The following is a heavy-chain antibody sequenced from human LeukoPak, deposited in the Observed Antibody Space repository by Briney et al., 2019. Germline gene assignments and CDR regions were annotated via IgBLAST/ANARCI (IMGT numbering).Heavy chain of an antibody. CDR1: EFSFSSYT. J-gene: IGHJ4*02. CDR2: ISSSSTYI. CDR3: ATGFYYDSSGYYLFDY. V-gene: IGHV3-21*01. D-gene: IGHD3-22*01. Sequence: GGSLRLSCAASEFSFSSYTMNWVRQAPGKGLEWVSYISSSSTYIYYADSVKGRFTISRDNAKDSLYLQMNSLRAEDTAVYYCATGFYYDSSGYYLFDYWGQGTLVTVSS.